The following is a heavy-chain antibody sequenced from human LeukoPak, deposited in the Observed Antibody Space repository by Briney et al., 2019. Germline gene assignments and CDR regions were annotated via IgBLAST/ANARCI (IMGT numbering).Heavy chain of an antibody. V-gene: IGHV4-4*02. J-gene: IGHJ3*02. CDR3: AREDYYDSSGYGEDAFDI. CDR2: IYHSGST. CDR1: GGSISSSNW. Sequence: SGTLSLTCAVSGGSISSSNWWSWVRQPPGKGLEWIGEIYHSGSTNYNPSLKSRVTISVDKSKNQFSLKLSSVTAADTAVYYCAREDYYDSSGYGEDAFDIWGQGTMVTVSS. D-gene: IGHD3-22*01.